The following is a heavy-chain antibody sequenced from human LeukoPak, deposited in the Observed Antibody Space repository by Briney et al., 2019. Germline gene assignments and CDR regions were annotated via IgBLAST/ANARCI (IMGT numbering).Heavy chain of an antibody. CDR2: FYYSGST. CDR1: GGSISSNY. V-gene: IGHV4-59*01. Sequence: SETLSLTCTVSGGSISSNYWIWIRQSPGKGLEWIGYFYYSGSTNYNPSLKTPVTISVDTSKNQFSLKLSPVTAADTAVYYCARREKDAFDIWGQGTMVTVSS. CDR3: ARREKDAFDI. J-gene: IGHJ3*02. D-gene: IGHD1-26*01.